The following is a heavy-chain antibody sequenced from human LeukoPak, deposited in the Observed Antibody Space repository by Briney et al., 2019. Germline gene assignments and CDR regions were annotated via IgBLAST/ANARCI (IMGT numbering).Heavy chain of an antibody. D-gene: IGHD1-1*01. J-gene: IGHJ4*02. V-gene: IGHV3-30*04. CDR2: ASFHRSNT. CDR1: GFIFSDST. CDR3: ARERSWNGPLDY. Sequence: PGGSLRLSCAASGFIFSDSTMHWVRQAPGKGLEWVAAASFHRSNTYYADSMKGRFTISRDNSKNTVYLQMNSLRTEDTAVYYCARERSWNGPLDYWGQGTLVTVSS.